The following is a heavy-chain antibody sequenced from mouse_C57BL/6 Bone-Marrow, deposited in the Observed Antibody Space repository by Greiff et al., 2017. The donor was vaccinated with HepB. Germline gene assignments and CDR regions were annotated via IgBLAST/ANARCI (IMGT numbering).Heavy chain of an antibody. Sequence: VKLVESGAELVRPGASVKLSCKASGYTFTDYYINWVKQRPGQGLEWIARIYPGSGNTYYNEKFKGKATLTAEKSSSTAYMQLSSLTSEDSAVYFCARIYYDDIYAMDYWGQGTSVTVSS. V-gene: IGHV1-76*01. CDR2: IYPGSGNT. CDR3: ARIYYDDIYAMDY. J-gene: IGHJ4*01. CDR1: GYTFTDYY. D-gene: IGHD2-13*01.